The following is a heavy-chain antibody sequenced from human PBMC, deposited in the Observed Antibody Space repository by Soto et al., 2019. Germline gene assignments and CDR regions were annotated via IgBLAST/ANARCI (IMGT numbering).Heavy chain of an antibody. CDR2: IERDGSAK. D-gene: IGHD6-19*01. CDR1: GFMFSNYF. Sequence: EVQLVESGGGLVQPGGSLTLSCVASGFMFSNYFMTWVRQAPGKGLEWVANIERDGSAKNYADSVKGRFPISRNNANNSLYLQLNSLRAEDTTVYYFTGGSGWSSDLGGQGTDVAVSS. J-gene: IGHJ4*02. CDR3: TGGSGWSSDL. V-gene: IGHV3-7*04.